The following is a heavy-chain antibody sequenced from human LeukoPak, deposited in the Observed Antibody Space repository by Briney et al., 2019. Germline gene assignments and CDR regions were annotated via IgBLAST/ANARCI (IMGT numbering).Heavy chain of an antibody. CDR1: GYTFTGYY. Sequence: ASVKVSCKASGYTFTGYYMHWVRQAPGQGLEWMGRINPNSGGINYAQKFQGRVTMTRDTSISTAYMELSRLRSDDTAVYYCARVDGYDYGVRIDYWGQGTLVTVSS. CDR2: INPNSGGI. CDR3: ARVDGYDYGVRIDY. V-gene: IGHV1-2*06. J-gene: IGHJ4*02. D-gene: IGHD4-17*01.